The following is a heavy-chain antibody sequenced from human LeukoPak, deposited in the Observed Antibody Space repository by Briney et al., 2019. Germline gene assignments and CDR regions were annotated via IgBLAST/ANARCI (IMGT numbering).Heavy chain of an antibody. J-gene: IGHJ4*02. CDR3: ARGRDGYNFLNRGEYYDFDY. Sequence: SETLSLTCTVSGGSISSGTYYWSWIRQPAGKGLEWIGRFYTSGNTNYNPSLKSRVTISVDTSKNQFSLRLNSVTAADTAVYYCARGRDGYNFLNRGEYYDFDYWGQGTLVTVSS. V-gene: IGHV4-61*02. CDR2: FYTSGNT. CDR1: GGSISSGTYY. D-gene: IGHD5-24*01.